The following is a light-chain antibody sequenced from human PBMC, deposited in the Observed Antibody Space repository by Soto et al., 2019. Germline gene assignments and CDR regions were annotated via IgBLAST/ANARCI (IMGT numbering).Light chain of an antibody. Sequence: QSVLTQPASMSGSPGQSITISCPGASSDVGGYNYVSWYQQHPGKAPKLMIYDVSNRPSGVSNRFSGSKSGNTASLTISGLQAEDEADYYCSSYTSSSTLDVFGTGTKVTVL. CDR1: SSDVGGYNY. CDR2: DVS. J-gene: IGLJ1*01. V-gene: IGLV2-14*01. CDR3: SSYTSSSTLDV.